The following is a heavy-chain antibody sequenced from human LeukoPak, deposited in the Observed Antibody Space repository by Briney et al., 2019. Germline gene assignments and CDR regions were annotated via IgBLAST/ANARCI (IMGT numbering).Heavy chain of an antibody. J-gene: IGHJ4*02. CDR3: AKYRHWNGGHDY. CDR2: ISGSGGST. Sequence: GGSLRLSCAASGFTFNSYAMSWVRQAPGKGLEWVSAISGSGGSTYYADSVKGRFTISRDNSKNTLYLQMNSLRAEDTAVYYCAKYRHWNGGHDYWGQGTLVTVSS. V-gene: IGHV3-23*01. CDR1: GFTFNSYA. D-gene: IGHD1-1*01.